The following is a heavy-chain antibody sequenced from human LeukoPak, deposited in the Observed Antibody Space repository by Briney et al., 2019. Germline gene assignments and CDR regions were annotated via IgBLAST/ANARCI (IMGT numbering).Heavy chain of an antibody. J-gene: IGHJ5*02. D-gene: IGHD3-10*01. V-gene: IGHV1-8*01. CDR1: GYTFTSYD. CDR3: ARDFVAGSGSYTNWFDP. CDR2: MNPNSGNT. Sequence: ASVKVSCKASGYTFTSYDINWVRQATGQGLEWMGWMNPNSGNTGYAQKFQGRVTMTRDTSISTAYMELSRLRSDDTAVYYCARDFVAGSGSYTNWFDPWGQGTLVTVSS.